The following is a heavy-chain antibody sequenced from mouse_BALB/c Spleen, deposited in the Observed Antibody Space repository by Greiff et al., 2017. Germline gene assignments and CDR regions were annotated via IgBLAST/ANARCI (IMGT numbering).Heavy chain of an antibody. CDR2: ISYSGST. V-gene: IGHV3-2*02. Sequence: EVQLQQSGPGLVKPSQSLSLTCTVTGYSITSDYAWNWIRQFPGNKLEWMGYISYSGSTSYNPSLKSRISITRDTSKNQFFLQLNSVTTEDTATYYCALYGSSYFDYWGQGTTLTVSS. D-gene: IGHD1-1*01. CDR3: ALYGSSYFDY. J-gene: IGHJ2*01. CDR1: GYSITSDYA.